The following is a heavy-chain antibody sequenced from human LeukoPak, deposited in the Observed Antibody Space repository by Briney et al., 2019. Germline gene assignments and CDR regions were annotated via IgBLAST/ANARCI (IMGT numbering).Heavy chain of an antibody. J-gene: IGHJ5*02. V-gene: IGHV3-23*01. CDR3: ARVASGDYYDSSGYYDTYNWFDP. Sequence: SGGSLRLSCAASGFTFSSYAMSWVRQAPGKGLEWVAGISGRGGTDYADSVKGRFTISRDNSKNTLYLQMNSLRAEDTAVYYCARVASGDYYDSSGYYDTYNWFDPWGQGTLVTVSS. CDR1: GFTFSSYA. CDR2: ISGRGGT. D-gene: IGHD3-22*01.